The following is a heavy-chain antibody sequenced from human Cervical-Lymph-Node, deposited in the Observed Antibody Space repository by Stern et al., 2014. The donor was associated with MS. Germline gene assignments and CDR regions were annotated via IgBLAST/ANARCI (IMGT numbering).Heavy chain of an antibody. Sequence: DQLVESEPEVRKPGASVRVSCEASGYTFTIYYIHWVRQAPGQGLEWMGRINPGGGSPSYAQKFQGRVTMTRDTSTNTVYMELSRLSSEDTAVYYCARSGQGGYPFDYWGQGTLVTVSS. J-gene: IGHJ4*02. V-gene: IGHV1-46*01. CDR3: ARSGQGGYPFDY. CDR1: GYTFTIYY. CDR2: INPGGGSP. D-gene: IGHD3-22*01.